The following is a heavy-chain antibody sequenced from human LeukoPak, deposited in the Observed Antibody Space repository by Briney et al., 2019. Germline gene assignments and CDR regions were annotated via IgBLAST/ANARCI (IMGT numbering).Heavy chain of an antibody. CDR3: ARAEADYDFWSGYYTGIHYFDY. Sequence: SETLSLTCAVYGGSFSGYYWSWIRQPPGKGLXXXXXXXXXXXTNYNPSLKSRVTISVDTSKNQFSLKLSSVTAADTAVYYCARAEADYDFWSGYYTGIHYFDYWGQGTLVTISS. V-gene: IGHV4-34*01. CDR1: GGSFSGYY. J-gene: IGHJ4*02. CDR2: XXXXXXT. D-gene: IGHD3-3*01.